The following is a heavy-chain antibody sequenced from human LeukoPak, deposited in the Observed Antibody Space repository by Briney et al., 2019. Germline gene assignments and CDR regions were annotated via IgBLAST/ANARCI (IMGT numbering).Heavy chain of an antibody. D-gene: IGHD3-10*01. Sequence: ASVTVSCKASGYTFTGYYMHWVRQAPGQGLEWMGWINPNSGGTNYAQKFQGRVTMTRDTSISTAYMELSRLRSDDTAVYYCARDFEGREYHNWFDPWGQGTLVTVSS. V-gene: IGHV1-2*02. CDR1: GYTFTGYY. J-gene: IGHJ5*02. CDR2: INPNSGGT. CDR3: ARDFEGREYHNWFDP.